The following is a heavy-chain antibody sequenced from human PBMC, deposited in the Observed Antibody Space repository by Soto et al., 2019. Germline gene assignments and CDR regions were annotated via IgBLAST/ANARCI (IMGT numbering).Heavy chain of an antibody. CDR1: GFTFSGSA. J-gene: IGHJ6*02. Sequence: GGSLRLSCAASGFTFSGSAMHWVRQASGKGLEWVGRIRSKANSYATAYAASVKGRFTISRDDSKNTAYLQMNSLKTEDTAVYYCTRHGGYSYGYRGGYYGMDVWGQGTTVTVSS. V-gene: IGHV3-73*01. D-gene: IGHD5-18*01. CDR3: TRHGGYSYGYRGGYYGMDV. CDR2: IRSKANSYAT.